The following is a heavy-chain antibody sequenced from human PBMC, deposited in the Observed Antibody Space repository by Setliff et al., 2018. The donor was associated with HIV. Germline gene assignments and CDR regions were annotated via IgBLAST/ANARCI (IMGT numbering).Heavy chain of an antibody. J-gene: IGHJ4*02. CDR2: ISWNSGSI. V-gene: IGHV3-9*01. D-gene: IGHD7-27*01. CDR1: GFTFDDYA. Sequence: PGGSLRLSCAASGFTFDDYAMHWVRQAPGKGLEWVSVISWNSGSIGYADSVKGRFTISRDNSMNTLYLQMNSLRPDDTAVYYCVKGIIPNRGHHFDYWGQGTLVTVSS. CDR3: VKGIIPNRGHHFDY.